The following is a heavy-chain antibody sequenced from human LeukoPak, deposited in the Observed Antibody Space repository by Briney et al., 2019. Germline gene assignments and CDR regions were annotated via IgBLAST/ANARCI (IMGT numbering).Heavy chain of an antibody. CDR2: ISYDGSNK. Sequence: PGRSLRLSCAASGFTFSSYAMHWVRQAPGKGLEWVAVISYDGSNKYYADSVKGRFTISRDNSKNTLYLQMNSLRAEDTAVYYCASLRGAYGYWGQGTLVTVSS. CDR3: ASLRGAYGY. J-gene: IGHJ4*02. D-gene: IGHD3-10*01. V-gene: IGHV3-30*01. CDR1: GFTFSSYA.